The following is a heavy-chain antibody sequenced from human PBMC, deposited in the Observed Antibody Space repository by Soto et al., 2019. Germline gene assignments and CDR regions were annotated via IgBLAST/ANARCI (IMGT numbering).Heavy chain of an antibody. CDR3: ARDKGYYDSSGYSGGALHAFDI. D-gene: IGHD3-22*01. CDR2: IIPIFGTA. J-gene: IGHJ3*02. CDR1: GGTFSSYA. Sequence: SVKVSCKASGGTFSSYAISWVRQAPGQGLEWTGGIIPIFGTANYAQKFQGRVTITADESTSTAYMELSSLRSEDTAVYYCARDKGYYDSSGYSGGALHAFDIWGQGTMVTVSS. V-gene: IGHV1-69*13.